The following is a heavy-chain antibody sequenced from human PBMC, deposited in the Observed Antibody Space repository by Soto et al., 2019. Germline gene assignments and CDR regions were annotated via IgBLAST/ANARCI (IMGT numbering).Heavy chain of an antibody. CDR3: AREPRPVRTNYYYYGMDV. D-gene: IGHD6-6*01. CDR2: IWYDGTNI. J-gene: IGHJ6*02. V-gene: IGHV3-33*01. Sequence: GGSLRLSCAASGFTFSSGGMHWVRQAPGKGLEWLAVIWYDGTNIYYAESVKGRFTISRDNSKNTLYLQMNSLRAEDTAVYYCAREPRPVRTNYYYYGMDVWGQGTTVTVSS. CDR1: GFTFSSGG.